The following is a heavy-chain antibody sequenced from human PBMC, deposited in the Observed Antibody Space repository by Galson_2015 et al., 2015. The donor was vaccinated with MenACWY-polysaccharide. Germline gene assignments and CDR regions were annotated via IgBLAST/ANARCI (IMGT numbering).Heavy chain of an antibody. CDR3: ARDHPYDFWSGYYRFDY. CDR1: GFTFSSYW. V-gene: IGHV3-7*01. Sequence: SLRLSCAASGFTFSSYWMSWVRQAPGKGLEWVANIKQDGSEKYYVDSVKGRFTISRDNAKNSLYLQMNSLRAEDTAVYYCARDHPYDFWSGYYRFDYWGQGTLVTVSS. J-gene: IGHJ4*02. CDR2: IKQDGSEK. D-gene: IGHD3-3*01.